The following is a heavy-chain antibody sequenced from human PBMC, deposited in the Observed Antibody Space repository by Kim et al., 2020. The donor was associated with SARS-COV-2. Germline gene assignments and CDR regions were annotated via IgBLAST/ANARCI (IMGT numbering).Heavy chain of an antibody. J-gene: IGHJ6*02. V-gene: IGHV3-7*04. Sequence: VKGRFTIARDNAKNSLYLQMNSLRAEDTAVYYCARAIVGATNYYYYGMDVWGQGTTVTVSS. CDR3: ARAIVGATNYYYYGMDV. D-gene: IGHD1-26*01.